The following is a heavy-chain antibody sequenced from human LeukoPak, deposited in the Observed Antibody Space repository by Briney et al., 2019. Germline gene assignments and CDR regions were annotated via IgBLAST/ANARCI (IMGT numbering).Heavy chain of an antibody. Sequence: AGGSLRLSCAASGFTFSNAWMSWVRQAPGKGLEWVGRIKSKTDGGTTDHAAPVKGRFTISRDDSKNTLYLQMNSLKTEDTAVYYCTTDLRQSIAARPHRDYWGQGTLVTVSS. CDR1: GFTFSNAW. V-gene: IGHV3-15*01. CDR2: IKSKTDGGTT. CDR3: TTDLRQSIAARPHRDY. D-gene: IGHD6-6*01. J-gene: IGHJ4*02.